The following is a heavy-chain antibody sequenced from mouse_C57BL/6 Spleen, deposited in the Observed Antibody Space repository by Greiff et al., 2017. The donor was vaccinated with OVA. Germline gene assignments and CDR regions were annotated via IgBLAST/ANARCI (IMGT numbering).Heavy chain of an antibody. J-gene: IGHJ2*01. CDR2: IDSSDIYI. Sequence: QVQLQQPGAELVKPGASVKLSCKASGYTFTTYWIQWVKQRPGQGLEWIGEIDSSDIYINYNQKFKGKATLTVDTSSSTAYMQLSSLTSEDSAVYYCAREDFDYWGQGTTLTVSS. CDR1: GYTFTTYW. V-gene: IGHV1-50*01. CDR3: AREDFDY.